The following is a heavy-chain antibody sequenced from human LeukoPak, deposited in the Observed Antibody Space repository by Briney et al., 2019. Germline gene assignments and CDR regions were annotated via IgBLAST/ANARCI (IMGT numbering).Heavy chain of an antibody. J-gene: IGHJ6*03. CDR2: HYYSGST. Sequence: PSETLSLTCTVSGASINSSGYYWGWIRQPPGKGLEWIGSHYYSGSTYYNPSLKSRVTISVDTSKNQFSLKLSSVTAADRAVYYCAREGPAASTFFYYFMDVWGKGTTVTVSS. CDR3: AREGPAASTFFYYFMDV. D-gene: IGHD2-2*01. CDR1: GASINSSGYY. V-gene: IGHV4-39*02.